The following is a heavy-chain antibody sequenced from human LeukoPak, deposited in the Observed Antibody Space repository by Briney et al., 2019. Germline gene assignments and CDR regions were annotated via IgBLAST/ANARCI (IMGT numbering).Heavy chain of an antibody. CDR2: IYSGGST. J-gene: IGHJ4*02. CDR3: ARVRGDYELFY. D-gene: IGHD4-17*01. CDR1: GFTVSNNY. Sequence: GALRLSCAASGFTVSNNYMTWVRQAPGKGLEWVSVIYSGGSTYYADSVKGRFTISRDTSTNTLYLQMNSLRAEDTAVYYCARVRGDYELFYWGQGTLVTVSS. V-gene: IGHV3-53*01.